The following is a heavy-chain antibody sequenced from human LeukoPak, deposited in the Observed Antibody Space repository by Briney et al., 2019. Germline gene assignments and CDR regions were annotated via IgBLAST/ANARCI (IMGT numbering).Heavy chain of an antibody. V-gene: IGHV4-39*01. Sequence: SETLSPTCTVSGSSISGSNNYWRWVRQPPGKGLEWIGTIHSSGSTTYYSPSLKSRVTISVDTSKNQFSLKLSSVTAADTAVYYCARHDEEDGYNAKTIDYWGQGTLVTVSS. CDR2: IHSSGST. CDR3: ARHDEEDGYNAKTIDY. CDR1: GSSISGSNNY. J-gene: IGHJ4*02. D-gene: IGHD5-24*01.